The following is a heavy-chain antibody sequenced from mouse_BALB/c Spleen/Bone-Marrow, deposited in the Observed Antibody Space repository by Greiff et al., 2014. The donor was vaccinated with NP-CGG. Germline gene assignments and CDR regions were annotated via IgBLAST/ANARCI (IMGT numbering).Heavy chain of an antibody. J-gene: IGHJ2*01. V-gene: IGHV1-87*01. CDR2: IYPGEGDT. CDR3: SREPSNWGYY. Sequence: VQLVESGAELARPGASVKLSCKTSGYTFTTYWMQWVEQRPGQGLEWIGAIYPGEGDTRYTQKFKGKATLTADKSSSTAYMQLSNLTAKDSAVYCWSREPSNWGYYWGQGTTLTVSS. CDR1: GYTFTTYW.